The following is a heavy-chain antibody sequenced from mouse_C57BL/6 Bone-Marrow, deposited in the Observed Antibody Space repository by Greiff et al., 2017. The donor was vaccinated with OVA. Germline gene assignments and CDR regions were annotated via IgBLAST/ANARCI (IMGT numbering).Heavy chain of an antibody. D-gene: IGHD1-1*01. Sequence: QVQLQQSGAELARPGASVKLSCKASGYTFTSYGISWVKQRTGQGLEWIGEIYPRSGNTYYNEKFKGKATLTADKSSSTAYMGLRSLTSEDSAVYFWARSGRDYGSSYLYWYFDVWGTGTTVTVSS. CDR2: IYPRSGNT. J-gene: IGHJ1*03. CDR1: GYTFTSYG. V-gene: IGHV1-81*01. CDR3: ARSGRDYGSSYLYWYFDV.